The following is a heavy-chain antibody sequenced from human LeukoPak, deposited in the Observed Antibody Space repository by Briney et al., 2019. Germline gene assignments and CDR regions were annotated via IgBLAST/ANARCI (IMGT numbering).Heavy chain of an antibody. CDR1: GGSISSGSYY. J-gene: IGHJ4*02. CDR2: IYTSGIT. V-gene: IGHV4-61*02. D-gene: IGHD3-10*01. CDR3: ARVRGLQGGIYYFDY. Sequence: SETLSLTCTVSGGSISSGSYYWSWIRQPAWRRLEWIGRIYTSGITSYNPSLKGRVTISLDTSKNEFSLRLSSVTAADTAVYYCARVRGLQGGIYYFDYWGQGTLVTVSS.